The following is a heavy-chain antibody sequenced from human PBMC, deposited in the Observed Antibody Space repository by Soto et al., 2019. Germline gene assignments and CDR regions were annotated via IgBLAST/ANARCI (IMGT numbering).Heavy chain of an antibody. CDR2: ISAYNGNT. CDR3: ARGDYDYVWGSYRQGWFDP. V-gene: IGHV1-18*01. Sequence: ASVKVSCKASGYTFTSYGISWVQQAPGQGLEWMGWISAYNGNTNYAQKLQGRVTMTTDTSTSTAYMELRSLRSDDTAVYYCARGDYDYVWGSYRQGWFDPWGQGTLVTVSS. J-gene: IGHJ5*02. D-gene: IGHD3-16*02. CDR1: GYTFTSYG.